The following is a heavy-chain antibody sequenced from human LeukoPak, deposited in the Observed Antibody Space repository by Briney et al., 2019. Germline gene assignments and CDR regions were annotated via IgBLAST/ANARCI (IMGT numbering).Heavy chain of an antibody. D-gene: IGHD4-17*01. Sequence: GRSLRLSCAASGFTFSRFNLHWVRQAPGKGLGWVAVIWHDGSNKYYTDSVKGRFTISRDDSKNTLYLQMNSLKAEDTAVYYCARPDYGASGDYWGQGTLVTVSS. CDR3: ARPDYGASGDY. CDR2: IWHDGSNK. J-gene: IGHJ4*02. CDR1: GFTFSRFN. V-gene: IGHV3-33*01.